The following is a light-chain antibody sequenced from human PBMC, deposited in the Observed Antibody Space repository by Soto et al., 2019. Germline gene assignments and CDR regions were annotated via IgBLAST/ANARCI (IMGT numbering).Light chain of an antibody. CDR1: QGISNY. CDR3: QKCGIAPFS. J-gene: IGKJ4*01. V-gene: IGKV1-27*01. CDR2: AAS. Sequence: DIQMTQSPSSLSASVGDIVTITCRASQGISNYLAWYQQKPGKVPKLLIYAASTLQSGVPSRFSGSGSGTDFTLTISSQQPEDVATYYCQKCGIAPFSFGGGTKVELK.